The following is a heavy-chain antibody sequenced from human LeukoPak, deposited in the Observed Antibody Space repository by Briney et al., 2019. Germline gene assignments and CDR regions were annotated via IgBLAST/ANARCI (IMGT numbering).Heavy chain of an antibody. J-gene: IGHJ6*02. V-gene: IGHV3-9*01. CDR2: ISWNSGSI. CDR3: AKDGYYGSGSFYGMDV. CDR1: GFTFDDYA. Sequence: GRSLRLSCAASGFTFDDYAMHWVRQAPGKGLEWVSGISWNSGSIGYADSVKGRFTISRDNAKNSLYLQMNSLRAEDTALYYCAKDGYYGSGSFYGMDVWGQGTTVTVSS. D-gene: IGHD3-10*01.